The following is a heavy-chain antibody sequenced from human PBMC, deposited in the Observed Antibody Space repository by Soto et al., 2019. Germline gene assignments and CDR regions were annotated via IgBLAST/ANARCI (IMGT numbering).Heavy chain of an antibody. Sequence: SETLSLTCTVSGGSISHYYWSWIRQPPGRGLEWIGYIYNSGRTNYNPSLKSRVTISVDMSKNQFSLNLSSVTAADTAVYYCARGAGFSYASTWFDIWGQGTQVTVSS. CDR3: ARGAGFSYASTWFDI. CDR2: IYNSGRT. V-gene: IGHV4-59*01. J-gene: IGHJ5*02. D-gene: IGHD5-18*01. CDR1: GGSISHYY.